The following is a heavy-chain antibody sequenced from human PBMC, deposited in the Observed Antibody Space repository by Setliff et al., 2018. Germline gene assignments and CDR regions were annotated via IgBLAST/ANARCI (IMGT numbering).Heavy chain of an antibody. V-gene: IGHV1-69*13. CDR1: GGTFSSYA. Sequence: GPSVKVSCKASGGTFSSYAISWVRQAPGQGLEWMGGIIPIFGTANYAQKFQGRVTITADESTSTAYMELSSLRSEDTAVYYCARDRPPRGDGYHFDIWGQGTMVTVSS. CDR3: ARDRPPRGDGYHFDI. D-gene: IGHD3-10*01. J-gene: IGHJ3*02. CDR2: IIPIFGTA.